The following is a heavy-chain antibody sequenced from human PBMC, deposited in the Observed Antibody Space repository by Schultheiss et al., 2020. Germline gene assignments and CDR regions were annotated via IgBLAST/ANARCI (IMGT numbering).Heavy chain of an antibody. V-gene: IGHV1-69*13. CDR1: GGTFSSYA. CDR3: ARGRVVGATTFDKLGYYYGMHV. J-gene: IGHJ6*02. Sequence: SVKVSCKASGGTFSSYAISWVRQAPGQGLEWMGGIIPIFGTANYAQKFQGRVTITADESTSTAYMELSSLRSEDTAVYYCARGRVVGATTFDKLGYYYGMHVWAQGTTVTVSS. D-gene: IGHD1-26*01. CDR2: IIPIFGTA.